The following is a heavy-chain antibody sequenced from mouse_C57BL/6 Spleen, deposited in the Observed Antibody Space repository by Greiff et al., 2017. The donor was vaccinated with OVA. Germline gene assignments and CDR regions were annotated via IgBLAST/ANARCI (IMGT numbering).Heavy chain of an antibody. Sequence: VKLQQPGAELVKPGASVKLSCKASGYTFTSYWMHWVKQRPGQGLEWIGMIHPNSGSTNYNEKFKSKATLTVDKSSSTAYMQLSSLTSEDSAVYYGARRTTVVGYYYAMDYWGQGTSVTVSS. J-gene: IGHJ4*01. CDR1: GYTFTSYW. V-gene: IGHV1-64*01. CDR3: ARRTTVVGYYYAMDY. D-gene: IGHD1-1*01. CDR2: IHPNSGST.